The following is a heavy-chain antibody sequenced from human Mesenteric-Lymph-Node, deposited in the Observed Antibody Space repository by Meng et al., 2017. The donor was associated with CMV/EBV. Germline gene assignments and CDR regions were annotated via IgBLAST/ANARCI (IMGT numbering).Heavy chain of an antibody. J-gene: IGHJ6*02. V-gene: IGHV3-7*01. CDR1: GLTFRSYW. CDR2: IKEDGSGK. Sequence: GESLKISCAASGLTFRSYWMTWVRQAPGKGLEWVANIKEDGSGKYYVDSVKGRFTISRDNAKNSLFLQMNSLRAEDTAVYFCARDTILGTADYYFGLDVWGQGTTVTVSS. D-gene: IGHD1-7*01. CDR3: ARDTILGTADYYFGLDV.